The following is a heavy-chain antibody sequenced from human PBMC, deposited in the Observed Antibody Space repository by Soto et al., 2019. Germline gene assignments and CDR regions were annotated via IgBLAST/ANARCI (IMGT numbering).Heavy chain of an antibody. CDR3: ARRQEGVVATP. CDR2: VKDGGHT. D-gene: IGHD5-12*01. CDR1: GGSLSGYY. V-gene: IGHV4-34*01. J-gene: IGHJ5*02. Sequence: QVQLQQWGAGLLKPSETLFLNCAVNGGSLSGYYWSWIRQPPGKGLEWIGEVKDGGHTNYSPPLMGRVTPPSAPSNNQCSLRLNSVPAADTGVYHCARRQEGVVATPWDHGSLVTVSS.